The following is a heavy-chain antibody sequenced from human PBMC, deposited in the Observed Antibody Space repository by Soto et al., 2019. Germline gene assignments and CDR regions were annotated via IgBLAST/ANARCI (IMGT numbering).Heavy chain of an antibody. J-gene: IGHJ6*02. CDR3: AKDYGSGSHYYYGMDV. CDR2: ISYDGSNK. CDR1: GFTFSSYG. D-gene: IGHD3-10*01. Sequence: PGGSLRLSCAVSGFTFSSYGMHGVRQAPGKWLEWVAVISYDGSNKYYADSVKGRFTISRDNSKNTLYLQMNSLRAEDTAVYYCAKDYGSGSHYYYGMDVWGQGXTVTV. V-gene: IGHV3-30*18.